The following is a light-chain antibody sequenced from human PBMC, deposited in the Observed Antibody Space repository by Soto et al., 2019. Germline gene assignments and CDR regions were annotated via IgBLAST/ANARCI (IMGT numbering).Light chain of an antibody. Sequence: EIVMTPSPLSLPVTPGAPASISCRSSQSLLHSNGYNCLDWYLQKPGQPPQLLIYLGSNRASGVPDRFSGSGSGTDFTLKISRVEAEDVGVYYCMQALQSPLTFGGGTKVEIK. J-gene: IGKJ4*01. CDR1: QSLLHSNGYNC. V-gene: IGKV2-28*01. CDR2: LGS. CDR3: MQALQSPLT.